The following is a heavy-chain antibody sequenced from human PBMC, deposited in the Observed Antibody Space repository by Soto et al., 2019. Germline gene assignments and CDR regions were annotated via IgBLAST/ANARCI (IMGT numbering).Heavy chain of an antibody. Sequence: QITLKESGPTLVKPTQTLTLTCTFSGFSLSTSGVGVGWIRQPPGKALEWLALIYWDDDKRYSPSLKSRLPITQDPSKNQVVRTMTNMDPVDPATYYGAHTEGVGVLVPAAIRGGALGYGMDVW. CDR1: GFSLSTSGVG. CDR2: IYWDDDK. V-gene: IGHV2-5*02. J-gene: IGHJ6*01. D-gene: IGHD2-2*02. CDR3: AHTEGVGVLVPAAIRGGALGYGMDV.